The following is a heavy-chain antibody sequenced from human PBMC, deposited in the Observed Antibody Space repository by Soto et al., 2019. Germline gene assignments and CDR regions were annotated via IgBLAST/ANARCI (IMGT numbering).Heavy chain of an antibody. Sequence: GGSLRLSCAASGFTFSSYAMSWVRQAPGKGLEWVSAISGSGGSTYYADSVKGRFTISRDNSKNTLYLQMNSLRAEDTAVYYCAKDGSGGDRLSLYYYMDVWGKGTTVTVSS. D-gene: IGHD2-21*02. V-gene: IGHV3-23*01. CDR3: AKDGSGGDRLSLYYYMDV. CDR1: GFTFSSYA. J-gene: IGHJ6*03. CDR2: ISGSGGST.